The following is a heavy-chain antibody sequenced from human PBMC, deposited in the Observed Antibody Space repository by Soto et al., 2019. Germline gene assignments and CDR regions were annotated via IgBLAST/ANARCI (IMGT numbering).Heavy chain of an antibody. D-gene: IGHD1-26*01. CDR3: AKDGSGQGLY. CDR2: ISYDGSNK. V-gene: IGHV3-30*18. CDR1: GFTFISYG. Sequence: GGSLRLSCAASGFTFISYGMHWVRQAPGKGLEWVAVISYDGSNKYYADSVKGRFTISRDNSKNTLYLQMNSLRAEDTAVYYCAKDGSGQGLYWGQGTLVTVSS. J-gene: IGHJ4*02.